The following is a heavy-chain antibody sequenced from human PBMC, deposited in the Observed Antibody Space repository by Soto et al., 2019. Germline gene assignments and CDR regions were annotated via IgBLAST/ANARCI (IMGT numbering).Heavy chain of an antibody. CDR2: IIPIFGTA. Sequence: SVKVSCKAPGGTFSSYAISWVRQAPGQGLEWMGGIIPIFGTANYAQKFQGRVTITADESTSTAYMELSSLRSEDTAVYYCARAPGGGNYAFDIWGQGTMVTVSS. V-gene: IGHV1-69*13. J-gene: IGHJ3*02. D-gene: IGHD2-21*02. CDR1: GGTFSSYA. CDR3: ARAPGGGNYAFDI.